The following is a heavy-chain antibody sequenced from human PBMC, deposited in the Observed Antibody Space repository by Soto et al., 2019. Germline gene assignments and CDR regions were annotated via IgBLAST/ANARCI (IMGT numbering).Heavy chain of an antibody. V-gene: IGHV1-46*01. D-gene: IGHD3-10*01. Sequence: QVQLVQSGAEVKKPGASVKVSCKASGYTFIDYYMHWVRQAPGEGFEWMGIINPSGGSTSYAQKFQGRFTMTRDTSTSTVYMELSTLRSEDTAVYYFARRGGGKWFDPWGQGTLVTVSS. CDR3: ARRGGGKWFDP. CDR1: GYTFIDYY. CDR2: INPSGGST. J-gene: IGHJ5*02.